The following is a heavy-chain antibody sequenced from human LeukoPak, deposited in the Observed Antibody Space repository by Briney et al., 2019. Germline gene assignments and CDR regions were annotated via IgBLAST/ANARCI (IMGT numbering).Heavy chain of an antibody. J-gene: IGHJ3*02. V-gene: IGHV4-59*01. CDR3: ARDNKFSGSHDAFDI. CDR1: GGSISSYY. CDR2: IYYSGST. Sequence: PSETLSLTCTVSGGSISSYYWSWIRQPPGKGLEWIGYIYYSGSTNYNPSLKSRVTISVDTSKNQFSLKLTSVTAADTAVYYCARDNKFSGSHDAFDIWGQGTMVTVSS. D-gene: IGHD1-26*01.